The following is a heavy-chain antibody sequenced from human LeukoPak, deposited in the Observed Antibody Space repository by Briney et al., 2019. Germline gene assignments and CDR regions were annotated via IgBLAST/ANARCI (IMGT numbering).Heavy chain of an antibody. CDR3: AKVEPGYSSSWYVH. CDR2: ISGTGGST. V-gene: IGHV3-23*01. D-gene: IGHD6-13*01. J-gene: IGHJ5*02. Sequence: GGSLRLSCAASGFTFRDYAMSWVRQTPGKGLEWVSSISGTGGSTYYADSVRGRFTISRDSSRNTLYLQMNSLRGDDTALYYCAKVEPGYSSSWYVHWGQGTLVTVSS. CDR1: GFTFRDYA.